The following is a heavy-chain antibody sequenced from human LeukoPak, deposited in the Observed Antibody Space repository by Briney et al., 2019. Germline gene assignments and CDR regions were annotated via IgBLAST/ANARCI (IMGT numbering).Heavy chain of an antibody. D-gene: IGHD3-22*01. J-gene: IGHJ6*03. CDR3: ARDSAMIGGYMDV. V-gene: IGHV4-4*07. CDR2: MYTSGST. Sequence: PSETLSLTCTVSGGSITSYYWSWSRQPPGKVLEWIGRMYTSGSTNYNPSLKSRVTMSVDTSKNQFSLKLSSVTAADTAVYSCARDSAMIGGYMDVWGKGTTVTISS. CDR1: GGSITSYY.